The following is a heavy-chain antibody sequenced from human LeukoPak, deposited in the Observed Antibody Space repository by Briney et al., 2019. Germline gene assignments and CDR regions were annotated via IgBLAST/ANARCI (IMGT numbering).Heavy chain of an antibody. Sequence: SETLSLTCTVSGGSISSSSYYWGWLRQPPGKGLEWIARIYYSGSTYNNPSLRTPVTRSVETSKNKCSLTLSSVTAAATVADHCRYFDWLLLDYWGQGTLVTVSS. D-gene: IGHD3-9*01. CDR1: GGSISSSSYY. J-gene: IGHJ4*02. CDR2: IYYSGST. V-gene: IGHV4-39*01. CDR3: RYFDWLLLDY.